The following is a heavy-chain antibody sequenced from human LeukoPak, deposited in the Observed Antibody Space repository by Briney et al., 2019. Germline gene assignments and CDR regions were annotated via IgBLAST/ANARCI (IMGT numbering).Heavy chain of an antibody. CDR3: ARGDQAVAGYYFDY. CDR2: ISSSGPTI. V-gene: IGHV3-48*03. CDR1: GFTFSSSE. J-gene: IGHJ4*02. D-gene: IGHD6-19*01. Sequence: PGGSLRLSCAASGFTFSSSEMNWVRQAPGKGLEWVSYISSSGPTIYYADSVKGRFTISRDNAKNSLFLQMNSLRAEDTAVYYCARGDQAVAGYYFDYWGQGTLVTVSS.